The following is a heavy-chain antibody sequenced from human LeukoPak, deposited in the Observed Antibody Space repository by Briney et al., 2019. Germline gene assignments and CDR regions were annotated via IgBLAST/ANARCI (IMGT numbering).Heavy chain of an antibody. CDR2: ISPSGDIT. D-gene: IGHD3-10*01. CDR1: GFIFSSHG. J-gene: IGHJ4*02. V-gene: IGHV3-23*01. Sequence: PGGTLRLSCAASGFIFSSHGMNWVRQAPGKGLEWVSGISPSGDITYYADSVKGRFSISRDNSKNTVSLQMNSLRAEDTAIYYCAKDLVTGSLDYWGQGTLVTVSS. CDR3: AKDLVTGSLDY.